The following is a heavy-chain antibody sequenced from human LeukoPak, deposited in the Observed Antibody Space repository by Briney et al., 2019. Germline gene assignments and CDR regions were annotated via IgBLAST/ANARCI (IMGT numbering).Heavy chain of an antibody. J-gene: IGHJ4*02. D-gene: IGHD2-15*01. Sequence: GSLRLSCAASGFTFSDYEMNWVRQAPGKGLERVSYISGRGTTMYYADSVKGRFTISRDNAKNSLYLQMNSLRAEDTAVYYCARDRSVVAATYDDYWGQGTLVTVSS. V-gene: IGHV3-48*03. CDR3: ARDRSVVAATYDDY. CDR2: ISGRGTTM. CDR1: GFTFSDYE.